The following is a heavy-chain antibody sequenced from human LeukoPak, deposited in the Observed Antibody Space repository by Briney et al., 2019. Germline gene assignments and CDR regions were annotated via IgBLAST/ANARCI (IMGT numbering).Heavy chain of an antibody. CDR2: INPNSGGT. D-gene: IGHD5-12*01. Sequence: ASVKVSCKASGYTFTGYYMHWVRQAPGQGLEWMGRINPNSGGTNYAQKFQGRVTMTRDTSISTAYMELSRLRSDDTAVYYCAREEATMPPQTYYYYYGMDVWGQGTTVTVSS. J-gene: IGHJ6*02. CDR1: GYTFTGYY. CDR3: AREEATMPPQTYYYYYGMDV. V-gene: IGHV1-2*06.